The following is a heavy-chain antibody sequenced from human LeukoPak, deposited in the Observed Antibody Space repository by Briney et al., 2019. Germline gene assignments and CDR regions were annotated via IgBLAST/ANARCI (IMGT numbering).Heavy chain of an antibody. CDR1: GFTFSSYA. Sequence: PGGSLRLSCAASGFTFSSYAMSWVHQAPGKGLEWVSAISGSGGSTYYADSVKGRFTISRDNSKNTLYLQMNSLRGEDTAVYYCAKPGGNTVRYYYYGMDVWGQGTTVTVSS. J-gene: IGHJ6*02. CDR3: AKPGGNTVRYYYYGMDV. D-gene: IGHD4-4*01. CDR2: ISGSGGST. V-gene: IGHV3-23*01.